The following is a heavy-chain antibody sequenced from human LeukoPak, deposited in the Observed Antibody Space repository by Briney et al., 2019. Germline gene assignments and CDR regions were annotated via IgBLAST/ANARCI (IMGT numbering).Heavy chain of an antibody. Sequence: GSLRLSCVGSGFIFSSYEMNWVRQAPGKGLEWVSYIRGSGTTIYYADSVKGRFTISRDNAKNSLYLQMNSLRAEDTAVYYCAREGALGSSIDYWGQGTLVTVSS. CDR1: GFIFSSYE. CDR2: IRGSGTTI. D-gene: IGHD6-6*01. V-gene: IGHV3-48*03. J-gene: IGHJ4*02. CDR3: AREGALGSSIDY.